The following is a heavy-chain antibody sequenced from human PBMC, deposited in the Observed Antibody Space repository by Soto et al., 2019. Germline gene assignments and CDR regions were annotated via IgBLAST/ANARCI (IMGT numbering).Heavy chain of an antibody. D-gene: IGHD2-21*02. Sequence: GESLKISCKGSGYSFTSYWIGWVRQMPGKGLEWMGIIYPGDSDTRYSPPFQGQVTISADKSISTAYLQWSSLKASDTAMYYCARLTYCGGDCYSDYYYGMDVWGQGTTVTVSS. CDR3: ARLTYCGGDCYSDYYYGMDV. J-gene: IGHJ6*02. CDR1: GYSFTSYW. V-gene: IGHV5-51*01. CDR2: IYPGDSDT.